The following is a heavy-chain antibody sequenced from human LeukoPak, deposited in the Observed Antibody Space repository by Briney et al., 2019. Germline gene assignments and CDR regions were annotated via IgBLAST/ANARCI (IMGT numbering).Heavy chain of an antibody. D-gene: IGHD2/OR15-2a*01. CDR2: IYCSGST. CDR1: GDSISSHY. Sequence: SETLSLTCTVSGDSISSHYWSWIRQPPGKGLEWIGCIYCSGSTNYNPSLKSRITISVDTSNNQVSLKLSSVTAADTAVYYCARERLIAGSTVFDYWGQGTLVTVSS. V-gene: IGHV4-59*11. CDR3: ARERLIAGSTVFDY. J-gene: IGHJ4*02.